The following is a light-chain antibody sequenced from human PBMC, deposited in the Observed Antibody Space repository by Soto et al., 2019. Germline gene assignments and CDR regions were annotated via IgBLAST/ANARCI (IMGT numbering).Light chain of an antibody. CDR3: SSYTRSSTLV. J-gene: IGLJ1*01. CDR2: EVS. CDR1: SSDVGGYNY. Sequence: LTQPASVSGSPGQSITISCTGTSSDVGGYNYVSWYQQHPGKAPKLMIYEVSNRPSGVSNRFSGSKSGNTASLTISGLQAEDEADYYCSSYTRSSTLVFGTGTKGTVL. V-gene: IGLV2-14*01.